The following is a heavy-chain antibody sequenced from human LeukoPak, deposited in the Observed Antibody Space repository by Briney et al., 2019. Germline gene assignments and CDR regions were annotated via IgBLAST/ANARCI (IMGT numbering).Heavy chain of an antibody. J-gene: IGHJ4*02. CDR1: GGSISSSSYY. V-gene: IGHV4-39*01. D-gene: IGHD6-19*01. CDR2: IYYSGST. Sequence: SETLSLTCTVSGGSISSSSYYWGWIRQPPGKGLEWIGSIYYSGSTYYNPSLKSRVTISVDTSKSQFSLKLSSVTAADTAVYYCARYGQWLVRSFDYWGQGTLVTVSS. CDR3: ARYGQWLVRSFDY.